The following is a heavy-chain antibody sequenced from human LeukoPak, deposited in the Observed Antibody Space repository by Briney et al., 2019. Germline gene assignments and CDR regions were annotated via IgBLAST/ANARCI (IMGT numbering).Heavy chain of an antibody. J-gene: IGHJ6*02. Sequence: GASVKVSCKASGYTFTSYGISWVRQAPGQGLEWMGWISAYNGNTNYAQKLQGRVTMTTDTPTSTAYMELRSLRSDDTAVYYCARDFRVGGYCSGGSCYSDYYGMDVWGQGTTVTVSS. CDR3: ARDFRVGGYCSGGSCYSDYYGMDV. D-gene: IGHD2-15*01. V-gene: IGHV1-18*01. CDR1: GYTFTSYG. CDR2: ISAYNGNT.